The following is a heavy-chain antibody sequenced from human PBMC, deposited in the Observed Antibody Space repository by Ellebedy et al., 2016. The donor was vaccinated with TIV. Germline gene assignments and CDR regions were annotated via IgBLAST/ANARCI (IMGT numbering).Heavy chain of an antibody. CDR2: IAHDGSNK. J-gene: IGHJ4*02. D-gene: IGHD6-19*01. CDR1: RFTFSSYA. V-gene: IGHV3-30-3*01. Sequence: GGSLRLSXVASRFTFSSYAMHWVRQAPGKGLEWVAVIAHDGSNKWSADSVKGRFTISRDNSKNTLYVQMNSLRGEDTAVYYCARESSSGVHFDHWGQGTLVTVSS. CDR3: ARESSSGVHFDH.